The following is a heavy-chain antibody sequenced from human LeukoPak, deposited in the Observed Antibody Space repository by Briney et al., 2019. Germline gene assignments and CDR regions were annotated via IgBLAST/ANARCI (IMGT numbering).Heavy chain of an antibody. CDR1: GFTFSSYW. CDR3: ARDGDTVLTRGYYYYMDV. V-gene: IGHV3-21*01. CDR2: ISTSSSYI. Sequence: GGSLRLSCAASGFTFSSYWMSWVRQAPGKGLEWVSSISTSSSYIYYADSVKGRFTISKDNAKKSLYLQMNSLRAEDTAVYYCARDGDTVLTRGYYYYMDVWGKGTTVTVSS. J-gene: IGHJ6*03. D-gene: IGHD4-23*01.